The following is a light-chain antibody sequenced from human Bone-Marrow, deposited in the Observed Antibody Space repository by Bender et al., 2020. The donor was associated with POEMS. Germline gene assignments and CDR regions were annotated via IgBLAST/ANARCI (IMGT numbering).Light chain of an antibody. V-gene: IGLV2-14*02. J-gene: IGLJ2*01. CDR3: SSYSSGSSLVV. CDR2: EAT. CDR1: SSDVGNYNL. Sequence: QSALTQPASVSGSPGQSITISCTGSSSDVGNYNLVSWYQQYPGKAPKLMIYEATQRPSGVSNRFSGSTSGNTASLTISGLQAEDEAEYYCSSYSSGSSLVVFGGGTKLTVL.